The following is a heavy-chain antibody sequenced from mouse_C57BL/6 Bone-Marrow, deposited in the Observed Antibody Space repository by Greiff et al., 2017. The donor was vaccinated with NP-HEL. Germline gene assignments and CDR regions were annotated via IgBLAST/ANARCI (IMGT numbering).Heavy chain of an antibody. CDR3: ARYYYDYSAWFAY. D-gene: IGHD2-4*01. CDR1: GYTFTSYW. Sequence: QVQLQQPGAELVRPGSSVKLSCKASGYTFTSYWMDWVKQRPGQGLEWIGNIYPSDSETHYNQKFKDKATLTVDKSSSTAYMQLSSLTSEDSAVYYCARYYYDYSAWFAYWGQGTLVTVSA. J-gene: IGHJ3*01. CDR2: IYPSDSET. V-gene: IGHV1-61*01.